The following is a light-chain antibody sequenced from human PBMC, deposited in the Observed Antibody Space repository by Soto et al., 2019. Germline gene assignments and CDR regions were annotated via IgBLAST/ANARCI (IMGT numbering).Light chain of an antibody. CDR1: RGIRNN. CDR3: QKYNSVPFT. J-gene: IGKJ3*01. CDR2: AAS. Sequence: DIQMTQSPSSLSASVGDRVTITCRASRGIRNNLAWYQQKPGKVPKLLIYAASTLQSGVPSRFSGSGSGTDFTLTISSLQPEDVATYYCQKYNSVPFTFGPGTKVDLK. V-gene: IGKV1-27*01.